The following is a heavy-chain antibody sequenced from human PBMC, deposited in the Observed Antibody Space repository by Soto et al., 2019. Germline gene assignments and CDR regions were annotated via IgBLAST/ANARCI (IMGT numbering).Heavy chain of an antibody. V-gene: IGHV4-34*01. Sequence: QVQLQQWGAGLLKPSETLSLTCAVYGGSFSGYYWSWIRQPPGKGLEWIGEINHSGSTNINPSLKGQVTASVGTSEDKCSLKLSSVTDADTAVYYCARGAPYCDFWSGWVRATEVSDYYYYGMDFWVQGTTVTVSS. D-gene: IGHD3-3*01. J-gene: IGHJ6*01. CDR1: GGSFSGYY. CDR2: INHSGST. CDR3: ARGAPYCDFWSGWVRATEVSDYYYYGMDF.